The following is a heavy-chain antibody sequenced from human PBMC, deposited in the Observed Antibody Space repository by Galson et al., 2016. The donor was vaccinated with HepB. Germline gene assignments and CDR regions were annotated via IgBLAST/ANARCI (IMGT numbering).Heavy chain of an antibody. CDR1: GFTFSAYS. CDR2: ITGSGGST. D-gene: IGHD5-12*01. Sequence: SLRLSCAASGFTFSAYSITWVRQTPARVLEWVSGITGSGGSTYYADSVKGRFTISRDNSKNTVFLQMNSLRGEDAATYYCAKWGGYGDSWGQGTLVTVSS. CDR3: AKWGGYGDS. V-gene: IGHV3-23*01. J-gene: IGHJ4*02.